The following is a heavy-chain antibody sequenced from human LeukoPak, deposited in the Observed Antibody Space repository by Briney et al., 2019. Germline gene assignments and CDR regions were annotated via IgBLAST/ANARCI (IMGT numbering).Heavy chain of an antibody. CDR2: IIPIFGTA. D-gene: IGHD6-19*01. CDR1: GGTFSSYA. Sequence: SVKVSCRASGGTFSSYAISWVRQAPGQGLEWMGGIIPIFGTANYAQKFQGRVTITADESTSTAYMELSSLRSEDTAVYYCARGAIEAVAGHRNHYYYGMDVWGQGTTVTVS. CDR3: ARGAIEAVAGHRNHYYYGMDV. V-gene: IGHV1-69*13. J-gene: IGHJ6*02.